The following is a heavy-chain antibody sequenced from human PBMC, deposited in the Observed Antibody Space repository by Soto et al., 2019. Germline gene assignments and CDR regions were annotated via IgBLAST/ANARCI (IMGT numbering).Heavy chain of an antibody. CDR3: ARDSTATGASLVSSFDY. Sequence: GGSLRLSCAGSGFTFSGYAMHWVRQAPGKGLEWVAVISYDGDNKYYTDSVKGRFTISRDNSKNTLYLQMNSLKPDDTAVYYCARDSTATGASLVSSFDYWGQGTLVTVSS. J-gene: IGHJ4*02. CDR1: GFTFSGYA. V-gene: IGHV3-30-3*01. D-gene: IGHD6-13*01. CDR2: ISYDGDNK.